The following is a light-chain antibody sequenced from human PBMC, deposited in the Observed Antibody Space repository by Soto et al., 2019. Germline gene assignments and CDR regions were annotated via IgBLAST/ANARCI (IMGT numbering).Light chain of an antibody. CDR1: QSVSSNY. J-gene: IGKJ2*01. V-gene: IGKV3-20*01. Sequence: EIVLTQSPGTLSLSPGERATLSCRASQSVSSNYLAWYQQKPGQAPRLLIYGASSRATGIPDRFSGSGSGTDFTLTIRRLEPEDFALYYCQQYGSSPQTFGQGTNLEIK. CDR3: QQYGSSPQT. CDR2: GAS.